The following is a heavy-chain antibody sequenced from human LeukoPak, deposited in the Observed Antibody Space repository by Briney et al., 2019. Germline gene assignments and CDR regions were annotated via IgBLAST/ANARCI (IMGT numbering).Heavy chain of an antibody. J-gene: IGHJ4*02. CDR1: GYIFTGYY. Sequence: ASVKVSCKASGYIFTGYYMHWVRQAPGQGLEWMGWINPNSGGTKYPQKFQGRVTMTRDTSSSTAYMELSRLRSDDTAVYYCARLGSSSFDWGQGTLVTVSS. CDR2: INPNSGGT. D-gene: IGHD6-6*01. V-gene: IGHV1-2*02. CDR3: ARLGSSSFD.